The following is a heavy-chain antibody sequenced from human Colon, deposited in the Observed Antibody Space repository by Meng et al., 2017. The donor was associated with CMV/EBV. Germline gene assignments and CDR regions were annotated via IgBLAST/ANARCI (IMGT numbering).Heavy chain of an antibody. CDR1: GFTFSSYG. V-gene: IGHV3-23*04. D-gene: IGHD3-16*01. CDR3: AKNWGNDF. CDR2: ITASGAST. J-gene: IGHJ4*02. Sequence: EVELVESGGGWVQPGGSLRLSCAASGFTFSSYGMNWVRHAPGKGLEWVSGITASGASTYYADSVKGRFTISRDNSKNTLYLQMNSLRADDTAVYYCAKNWGNDFWGQGTLVTVSS.